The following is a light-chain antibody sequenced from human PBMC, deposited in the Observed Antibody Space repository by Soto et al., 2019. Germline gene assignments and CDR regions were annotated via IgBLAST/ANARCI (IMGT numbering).Light chain of an antibody. CDR2: AAS. CDR3: LQYNSYPRT. V-gene: IGKV1-17*01. CDR1: QGIGND. J-gene: IGKJ1*01. Sequence: DLQMTQSPSSLSASVGDRVTITCRASQGIGNDLGWYQQKPGKAPKLLIYAASSLQSGVPSRFSGSGSGTEFTLTISSLQPDDFATYYFLQYNSYPRTFGQGTRVEIK.